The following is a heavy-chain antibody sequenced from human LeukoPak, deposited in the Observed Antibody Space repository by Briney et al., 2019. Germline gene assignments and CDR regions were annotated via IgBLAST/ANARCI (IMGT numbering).Heavy chain of an antibody. CDR2: IYYSGST. CDR1: GGSISSYY. J-gene: IGHJ5*02. D-gene: IGHD6-19*01. V-gene: IGHV4-59*01. Sequence: PSETLSLTCTVSGGSISSYYWSWIRQPPGKGLERIGYIYYSGSTNYNPSLKSRVTISVDTSKNQFSLKLSSVTAADTAVYYCATAVKGWFDPWGQGTLVTVSS. CDR3: ATAVKGWFDP.